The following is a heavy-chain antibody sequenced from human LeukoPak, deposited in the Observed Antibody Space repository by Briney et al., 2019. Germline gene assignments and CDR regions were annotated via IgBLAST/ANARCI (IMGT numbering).Heavy chain of an antibody. CDR1: GGSISSYY. CDR2: IYYSGST. CDR3: ARHVGDSNWFDP. V-gene: IGHV4-59*08. J-gene: IGHJ5*02. Sequence: SETLSLTCTVSGGSISSYYWSWTRQPPGKGLEWIGYIYYSGSTNYNPSLKSRVTISVDTSKNQFSLKLSSVTAADTAVYYCARHVGDSNWFDPWGQGTLVTVSS. D-gene: IGHD1-26*01.